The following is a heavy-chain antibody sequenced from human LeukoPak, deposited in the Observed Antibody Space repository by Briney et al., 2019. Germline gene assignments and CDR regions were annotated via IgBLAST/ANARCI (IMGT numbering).Heavy chain of an antibody. J-gene: IGHJ4*02. CDR3: VLRYFDWLLYY. CDR2: IYHSGST. D-gene: IGHD3-9*01. V-gene: IGHV4-4*02. CDR1: GGSISSSNW. Sequence: PSETLSLTCAVSGGSISSSNWWSWVRQPPGKGLEWIGEIYHSGSTNYNPSLKSRVTITVDKSKNQFSLKLSSVTAADTAVYYCVLRYFDWLLYYWGQGTLVTVSS.